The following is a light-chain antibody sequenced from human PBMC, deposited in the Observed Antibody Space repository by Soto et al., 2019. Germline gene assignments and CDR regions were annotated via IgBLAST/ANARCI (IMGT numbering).Light chain of an antibody. CDR2: KAS. Sequence: DIQMTQSPSTLSASVGDRVTITCRASQRISNLLAWYQQKPGRAPTLLIYKASTLESGVPSRFSGSGSGTEFRLTISSLQPDDSATYYCQHFNSYPLTFGQGTRLEMK. CDR3: QHFNSYPLT. CDR1: QRISNL. V-gene: IGKV1-5*03. J-gene: IGKJ5*01.